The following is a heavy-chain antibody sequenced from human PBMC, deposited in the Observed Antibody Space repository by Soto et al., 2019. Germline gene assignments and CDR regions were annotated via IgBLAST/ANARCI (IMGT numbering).Heavy chain of an antibody. CDR2: IFSNDEK. V-gene: IGHV2-26*01. CDR3: ARSLMITFGGVVTYAAFDI. CDR1: GFSLSNARMG. D-gene: IGHD3-16*01. J-gene: IGHJ3*02. Sequence: QVTLKESGPVLVKPTETLTLTCTVSGFSLSNARMGVSWIRQPPGKALEWLAHIFSNDEKSYSTFLKSRLTISKDTSKSQVVLTMTNMDPVDTATYYCARSLMITFGGVVTYAAFDIWGQGTMVTASS.